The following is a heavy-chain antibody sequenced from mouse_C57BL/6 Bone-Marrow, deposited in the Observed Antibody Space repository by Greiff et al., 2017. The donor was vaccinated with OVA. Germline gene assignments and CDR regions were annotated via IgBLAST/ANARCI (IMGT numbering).Heavy chain of an antibody. Sequence: VQRVESGAELARPGASVKLSCKASGYTFTSYGISWVKQRTGQGLEWIGEIYPRSGNTYYNEKFKGKATLTADKSSSTAYMELRSLTSEDSAVYFCARSYLLFDYWGQGTTLTVSS. CDR3: ARSYLLFDY. D-gene: IGHD2-1*01. J-gene: IGHJ2*01. CDR1: GYTFTSYG. V-gene: IGHV1-81*01. CDR2: IYPRSGNT.